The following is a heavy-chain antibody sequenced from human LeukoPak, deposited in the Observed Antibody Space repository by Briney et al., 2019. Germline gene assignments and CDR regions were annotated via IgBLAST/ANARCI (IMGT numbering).Heavy chain of an antibody. D-gene: IGHD3-10*01. CDR1: GFTFSSYW. CDR3: ARDVYYGSGSPRLDY. J-gene: IGHJ4*02. CDR2: IKQDGSEK. Sequence: GGSLRLSCAASGFTFSSYWMSWVRQAPGKGLEWVANIKQDGSEKYYVDSVKGRFTISRDNAKNSLYLQMNSLRAEDTAVYYCARDVYYGSGSPRLDYWGQGTLVTVSS. V-gene: IGHV3-7*01.